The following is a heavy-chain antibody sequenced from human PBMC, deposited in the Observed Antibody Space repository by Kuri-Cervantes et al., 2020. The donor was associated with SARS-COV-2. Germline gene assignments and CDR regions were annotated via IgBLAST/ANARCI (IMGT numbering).Heavy chain of an antibody. V-gene: IGHV4-39*01. CDR1: NGSIRSSSYY. D-gene: IGHD5-12*01. Sequence: SETLSPTCSVSNGSIRSSSYYWGWIRQPPGKGLEWIGSIHSSGSTYYNPSLKSRVTISLETSKNQFSLKLSSMTAADTAVYYCARSFMVASHFDYWGQGILVTVSS. CDR3: ARSFMVASHFDY. CDR2: IHSSGST. J-gene: IGHJ4*02.